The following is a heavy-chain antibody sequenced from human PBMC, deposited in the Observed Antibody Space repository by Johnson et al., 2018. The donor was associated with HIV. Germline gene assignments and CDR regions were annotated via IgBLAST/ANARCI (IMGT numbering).Heavy chain of an antibody. J-gene: IGHJ3*02. D-gene: IGHD3-10*01. Sequence: QVHLVESGGGVVQPGRSLRLSCAASGFTFSSYAMHWVRQAPGKGLEWVAVISYDGGNKYYADSVKGRFTISRDNSKNTLYRQMNSLRAEDTAVYYCARDPYGSGPYVAFDIWGQGTMVTVSS. V-gene: IGHV3-30*04. CDR2: ISYDGGNK. CDR1: GFTFSSYA. CDR3: ARDPYGSGPYVAFDI.